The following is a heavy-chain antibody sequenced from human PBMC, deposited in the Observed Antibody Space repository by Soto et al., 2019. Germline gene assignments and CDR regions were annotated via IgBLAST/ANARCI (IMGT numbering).Heavy chain of an antibody. CDR2: MNPNSGNT. CDR3: AGPSYHYDSSGYVFGMDV. Sequence: QVQLVQSGAEVKKSGASVKVSCKASGYSFTSYDINWVGQATGQGLEWMGWMNPNSGNTGYAQKFQDRVTMTRDTSVNTAYLELRSLRSEDTAVYYCAGPSYHYDSSGYVFGMDVWGQGTTVTVSS. J-gene: IGHJ6*02. V-gene: IGHV1-8*01. D-gene: IGHD3-22*01. CDR1: GYSFTSYD.